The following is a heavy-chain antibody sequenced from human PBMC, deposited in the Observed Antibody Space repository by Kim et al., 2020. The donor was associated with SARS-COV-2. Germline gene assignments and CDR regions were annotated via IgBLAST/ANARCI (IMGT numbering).Heavy chain of an antibody. Sequence: ASVKVSCKASGYTFTSYYMHWVRQAPGQGLEWMGIINPSGGSTSYAQKFQGRVTMTRDTSTSTVYMELSSLRSEDTAVYYCARDPRGYCSSTSCYVYYGMDGWGQGTTVTVSS. V-gene: IGHV1-46*01. CDR3: ARDPRGYCSSTSCYVYYGMDG. J-gene: IGHJ6*02. CDR2: INPSGGST. D-gene: IGHD2-2*01. CDR1: GYTFTSYY.